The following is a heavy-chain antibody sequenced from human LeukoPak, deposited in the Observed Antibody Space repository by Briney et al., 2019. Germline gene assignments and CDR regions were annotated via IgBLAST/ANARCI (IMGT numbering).Heavy chain of an antibody. J-gene: IGHJ4*02. V-gene: IGHV1-46*01. CDR3: ARDKSSTTVTSDPFVDY. CDR2: INPSGGST. CDR1: GYTFTSYY. Sequence: GASVKVSCKASGYTFTSYYMHWVRQAPGQGLEWMGIINPSGGSTSYAQKFQGRVTMTRDTSTSTVYMELSSLRSEDTAVYYCARDKSSTTVTSDPFVDYWGQGTLVTVSS. D-gene: IGHD4-17*01.